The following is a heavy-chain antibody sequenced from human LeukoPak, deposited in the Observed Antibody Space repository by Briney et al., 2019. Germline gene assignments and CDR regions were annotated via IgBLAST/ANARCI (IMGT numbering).Heavy chain of an antibody. CDR2: IIPIFGTA. J-gene: IGHJ3*02. CDR1: GGTFSSYA. Sequence: SVNVSCKASGGTFSSYAISWVRQAPGQGLEWMGGIIPIFGTAKYAQKVQGRVTMSTDESTSTAYMELSSLRSEDSAVYYCARQGGITVFGVAQPGGAFDIWGQGTMVTVSS. V-gene: IGHV1-69*05. CDR3: ARQGGITVFGVAQPGGAFDI. D-gene: IGHD3-3*01.